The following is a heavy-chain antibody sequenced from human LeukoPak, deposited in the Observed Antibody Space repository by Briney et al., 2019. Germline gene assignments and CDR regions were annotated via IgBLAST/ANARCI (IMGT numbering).Heavy chain of an antibody. CDR3: ARGFGSGTSPIDL. V-gene: IGHV4-4*07. J-gene: IGHJ5*02. CDR1: GGSISSYY. CDR2: IYATDLT. Sequence: SETLSLTCTVSGGSISSYYWSWIRQPAGKGLEWIGRIYATDLTNYNPSLKSRVTLSVDMSKNELSLTLKSVTAADTAVYYCARGFGSGTSPIDLWGQGALVTVSS. D-gene: IGHD3-10*01.